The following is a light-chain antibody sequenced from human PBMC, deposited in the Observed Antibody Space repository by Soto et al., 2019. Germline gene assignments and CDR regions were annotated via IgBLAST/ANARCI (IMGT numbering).Light chain of an antibody. CDR3: QQYNSDST. V-gene: IGKV1-5*03. CDR2: KAS. J-gene: IGKJ1*01. Sequence: IPMTQSPSTLSASVGDRVTITCRASQSISIWLAWYQQKPGKAPKLLIYKASSLESEVPSRFSGSGSGTEFTLTINSLQPDDSATYYCQQYNSDSTFGQGTKVEIE. CDR1: QSISIW.